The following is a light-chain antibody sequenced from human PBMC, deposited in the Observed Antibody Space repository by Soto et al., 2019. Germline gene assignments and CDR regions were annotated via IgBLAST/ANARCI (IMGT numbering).Light chain of an antibody. CDR1: NIESKS. CDR3: QVWDTISDHYV. J-gene: IGLJ1*01. V-gene: IGLV3-21*02. CDR2: VDS. Sequence: SSELTQPPSVSVAPGQTARITCGGNNIESKSVHWYQQRPGQAPVLVIYVDSDRPSGIPDRFAASTSGNTAALTISRVEAGDEADYYCQVWDTISDHYVFGSGTKLTVL.